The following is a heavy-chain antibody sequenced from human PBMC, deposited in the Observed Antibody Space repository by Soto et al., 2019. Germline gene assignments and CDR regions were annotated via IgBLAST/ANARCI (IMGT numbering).Heavy chain of an antibody. J-gene: IGHJ6*04. CDR1: GFTFSSYG. CDR3: ARRGSKYYYYGMDV. V-gene: IGHV3-30*03. CDR2: ISYDGSNK. Sequence: GGSLRLSCAASGFTFSSYGMHWFRQAPGKGLEWVAVISYDGSNKYYADSVKGRFTISRDNSKNTLYLQMNSLRAEDTAVYYCARRGSKYYYYGMDVWGKGTTATVS.